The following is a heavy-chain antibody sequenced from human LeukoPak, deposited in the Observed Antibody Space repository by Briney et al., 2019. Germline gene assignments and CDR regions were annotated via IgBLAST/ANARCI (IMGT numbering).Heavy chain of an antibody. CDR2: IDPSDGST. CDR3: ARAGYCSSTSCYGNRAYDP. D-gene: IGHD2-2*01. Sequence: GASVKVSLKASGYTFTSYYIHWVRQAPAQGLEWMGIIDPSDGSTSYAQKFQGRVTMTRDTSTSTVYMELSSLRSEDTAVYYCARAGYCSSTSCYGNRAYDPWGQGTLVTVSS. J-gene: IGHJ5*02. V-gene: IGHV1-46*03. CDR1: GYTFTSYY.